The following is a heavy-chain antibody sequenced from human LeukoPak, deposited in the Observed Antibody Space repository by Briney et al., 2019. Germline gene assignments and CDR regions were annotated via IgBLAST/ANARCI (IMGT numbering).Heavy chain of an antibody. CDR1: GGSISSYY. D-gene: IGHD6-6*01. CDR2: IYYSGST. V-gene: IGHV4-59*01. Sequence: SETLSLTCTVSGGSISSYYWSWIRQPPGKGLEWIGYIYYSGSTNYNPSLKSRVTISVDTSKNQFSLKLSSVTAADTAVYYCARDRQQLVPWYAFEIWGQGTMVTVSS. J-gene: IGHJ3*02. CDR3: ARDRQQLVPWYAFEI.